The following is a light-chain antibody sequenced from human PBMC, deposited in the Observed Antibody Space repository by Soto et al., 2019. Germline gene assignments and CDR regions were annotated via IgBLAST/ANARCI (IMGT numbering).Light chain of an antibody. Sequence: EIVMTQSPATLSVSPGERATLSCRASQSVNIYLAWYQQKPGQAPRLLIFGASYRATGIPARFSGSGSGTEFNLTISSLQSEDFAVYYCQQYGSSPWTFGQGTKVEIK. CDR1: QSVNIY. V-gene: IGKV3D-15*02. J-gene: IGKJ1*01. CDR2: GAS. CDR3: QQYGSSPWT.